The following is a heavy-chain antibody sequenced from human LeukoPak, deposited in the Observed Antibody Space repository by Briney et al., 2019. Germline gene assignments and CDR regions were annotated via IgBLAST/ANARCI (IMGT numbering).Heavy chain of an antibody. CDR2: TYYRSRWYN. V-gene: IGHV6-1*01. CDR1: GDSVSSNSTT. CDR3: ARGVPNYDSSGYYGHFDY. Sequence: SQTLSLTCAISGDSVSSNSTTWNWIRQSPSRGLEWLGRTYYRSRWYNEYAVSVKSRITIDPGTSKNQLSLQLNSVTPEDTAVYYCARGVPNYDSSGYYGHFDYWGQGALVTVSS. D-gene: IGHD3-22*01. J-gene: IGHJ4*02.